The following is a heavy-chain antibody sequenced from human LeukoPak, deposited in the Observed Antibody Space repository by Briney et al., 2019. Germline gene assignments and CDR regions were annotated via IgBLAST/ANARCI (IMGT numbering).Heavy chain of an antibody. CDR3: ARRSYSAYDFVY. D-gene: IGHD5-12*01. CDR1: GFTFSTYV. Sequence: PGTSLRLSCAASGFTFSTYVMQWVRQAPRKGLEWVAVIWSDGNNKYFAASVNGRFTISRDNSKSTLYLQMNSLRAEDTAIYYCARRSYSAYDFVYWGQGTLVTVSS. CDR2: IWSDGNNK. J-gene: IGHJ4*02. V-gene: IGHV3-33*01.